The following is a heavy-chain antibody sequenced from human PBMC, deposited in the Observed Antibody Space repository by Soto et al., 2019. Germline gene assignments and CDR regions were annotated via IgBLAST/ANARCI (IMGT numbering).Heavy chain of an antibody. CDR3: TTATYDFWTGTYYFDY. V-gene: IGHV3-15*07. J-gene: IGHJ4*01. Sequence: PGRLMRHSCAVSDFTFSNAWMSWVSQAPGKGLEWVGRIKSKTDGGTTDYAAPVKGRFTMSRDDSTNTLFLQMISLKTEDTAVYYCTTATYDFWTGTYYFDYWGQGALVTV. CDR2: IKSKTDGGTT. CDR1: DFTFSNAW. D-gene: IGHD3-3*01.